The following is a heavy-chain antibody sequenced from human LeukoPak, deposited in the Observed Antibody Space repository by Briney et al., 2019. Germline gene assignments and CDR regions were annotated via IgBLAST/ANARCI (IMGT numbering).Heavy chain of an antibody. CDR3: ARGSGGSGSYPVD. J-gene: IGHJ4*02. V-gene: IGHV1-2*02. CDR1: GYTFTGYY. D-gene: IGHD3-10*01. CDR2: INPNSGGT. Sequence: ASVTVSCKASGYTFTGYYMHWVRQAPGQGLEWMGWINPNSGGTNYAQKFQGRVTMTRDTSISTAYMELSRLRSDDTAVYYCARGSGGSGSYPVDWGQGTLVTVSS.